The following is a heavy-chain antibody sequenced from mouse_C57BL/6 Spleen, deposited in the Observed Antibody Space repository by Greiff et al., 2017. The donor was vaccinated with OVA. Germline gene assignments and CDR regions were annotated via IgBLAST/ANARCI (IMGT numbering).Heavy chain of an antibody. CDR2: VYPYNGGT. CDR1: GFTFTDYY. V-gene: IGHV1-36*01. CDR3: ARSVYYDYDYYAMDD. D-gene: IGHD2-4*01. J-gene: IGHJ4*01. Sequence: VQLQQSGPVLVKPGPSVKISCKASGFTFTDYYMHWVKQSHGKSLEWIGLVYPYNGGTSYNQKFKGKATLTVDTSSSTAYMELNSLTSEDSAVYYCARSVYYDYDYYAMDDWGQGTSVTVSS.